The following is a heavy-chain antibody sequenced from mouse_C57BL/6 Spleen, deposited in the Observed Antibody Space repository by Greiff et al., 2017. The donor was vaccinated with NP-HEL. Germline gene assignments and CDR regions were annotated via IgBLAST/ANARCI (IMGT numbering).Heavy chain of an antibody. Sequence: EVKLQESGPELVKPGASVKISCKASGYTFTDYYMNWVQQSHGKSLEWIGDINPNNGGTSYNQKFKGKATLTVDKSSSTAYMELRSLTSEDSAVYYCARGIGLRRAMDYWGQGTSVTVSS. D-gene: IGHD2-4*01. V-gene: IGHV1-26*01. J-gene: IGHJ4*01. CDR3: ARGIGLRRAMDY. CDR2: INPNNGGT. CDR1: GYTFTDYY.